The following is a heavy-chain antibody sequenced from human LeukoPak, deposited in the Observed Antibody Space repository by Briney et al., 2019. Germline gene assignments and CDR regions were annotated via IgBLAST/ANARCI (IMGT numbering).Heavy chain of an antibody. CDR2: ISGSGGNT. D-gene: IGHD3-10*01. CDR3: AKLMRGLDAFDI. Sequence: GGSLRLSCAASGFTFNNYGMTWVRLDPGKGLEWVSAISGSGGNTYYPDSVKGRCIISRDNSENTLYLQMNSLRAEDTAVYYCAKLMRGLDAFDIWGQGTMVTVSS. V-gene: IGHV3-23*01. CDR1: GFTFNNYG. J-gene: IGHJ3*02.